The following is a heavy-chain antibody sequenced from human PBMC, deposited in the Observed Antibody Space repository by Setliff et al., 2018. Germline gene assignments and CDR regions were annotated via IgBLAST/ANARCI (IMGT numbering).Heavy chain of an antibody. CDR3: ARGNMDVVAAGGKYSGLAF. Sequence: SVKVSCKTSGGTFKNHVISWVRQAPGQGLEWMGGTIPMFDRPNYAQKFQGRVAITADESTNTAYIEISSLRYEDTAVYYCARGNMDVVAAGGKYSGLAFWGQGTTVTVSS. J-gene: IGHJ6*02. CDR2: TIPMFDRP. V-gene: IGHV1-69*13. CDR1: GGTFKNHV. D-gene: IGHD6-13*01.